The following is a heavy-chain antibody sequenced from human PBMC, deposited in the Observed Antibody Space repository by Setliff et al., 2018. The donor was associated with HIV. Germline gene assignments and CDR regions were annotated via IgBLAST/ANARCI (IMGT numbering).Heavy chain of an antibody. CDR1: GYRFTTYN. V-gene: IGHV1-46*01. Sequence: ASVKVSCKASGYRFTTYNIHWVRQGPGQGLEWMGMINTSGGSPNYAQKFQGRVTMTTDTSTSTAYMELRSLRSDDTAVYYCARVGPYYYYMDVWGKGTTVTVSS. CDR2: INTSGGSP. J-gene: IGHJ6*03. D-gene: IGHD3-10*01. CDR3: ARVGPYYYYMDV.